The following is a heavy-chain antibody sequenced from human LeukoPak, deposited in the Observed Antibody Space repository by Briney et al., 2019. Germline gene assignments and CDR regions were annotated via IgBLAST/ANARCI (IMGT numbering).Heavy chain of an antibody. CDR1: GFTFSSYA. CDR2: ISGSGDST. D-gene: IGHD2-2*01. J-gene: IGHJ4*02. CDR3: AKAPGPAAVGGFDY. Sequence: GGSLRLSCAASGFTFSSYAMSWVRQAPGKGLEWVSAISGSGDSTYYADSVKGRFTISRDNSKNTLYLQMNSLRVEDTAVYYCAKAPGPAAVGGFDYWGQGTLVTVSS. V-gene: IGHV3-23*01.